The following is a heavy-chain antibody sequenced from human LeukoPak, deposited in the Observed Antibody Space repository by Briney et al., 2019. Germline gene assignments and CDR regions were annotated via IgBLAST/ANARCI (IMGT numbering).Heavy chain of an antibody. J-gene: IGHJ4*02. Sequence: GGSLRLSCAASGFTFSSYSMNWVRQAPGKGLEWVSSISSSSSYIYYADSVKGRFTISRDNAKNSLYLQMNSLRAEDTAVYYCARDLRGSDAYYFDYWGQGTLVTVSS. CDR3: ARDLRGSDAYYFDY. CDR2: ISSSSSYI. D-gene: IGHD3-10*01. V-gene: IGHV3-21*01. CDR1: GFTFSSYS.